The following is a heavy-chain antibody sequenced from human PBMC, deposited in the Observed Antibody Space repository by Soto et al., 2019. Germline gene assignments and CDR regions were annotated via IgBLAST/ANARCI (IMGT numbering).Heavy chain of an antibody. D-gene: IGHD2-21*02. V-gene: IGHV1-46*01. CDR1: GDTFTDYY. CDR2: VNPSGGHT. J-gene: IGHJ4*02. Sequence: QVQLMQSGAEVKKPGASVKVSCKASGDTFTDYYIHWVRQAPGQGLEWMGTVNPSGGHTTYAQHFLGRLTMTRDTSPSTLYMELTSLTSEDTAVYYCARGGHVVVVTAALDYWGQGTLVTVSS. CDR3: ARGGHVVVVTAALDY.